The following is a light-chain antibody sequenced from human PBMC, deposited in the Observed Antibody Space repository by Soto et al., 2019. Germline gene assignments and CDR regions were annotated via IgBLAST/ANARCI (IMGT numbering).Light chain of an antibody. CDR1: QSVSSY. Sequence: EIVLTQSPATLSLSPGERATLSCRASQSVSSYLAWYQQKPGQAPRLLIYDASNRATGIPARFSGSGSWTAFTLTISSLEPEDFAVYYCQQRSNWPPFTFGPGTKVDIK. CDR3: QQRSNWPPFT. CDR2: DAS. V-gene: IGKV3-11*01. J-gene: IGKJ3*01.